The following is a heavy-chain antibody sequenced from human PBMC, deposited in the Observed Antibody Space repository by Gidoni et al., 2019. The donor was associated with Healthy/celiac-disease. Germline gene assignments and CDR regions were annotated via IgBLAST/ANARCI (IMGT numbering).Heavy chain of an antibody. CDR3: ARGAPDSNNDYGMDV. J-gene: IGHJ6*02. V-gene: IGHV3-48*04. D-gene: IGHD4-4*01. CDR2: ISSSSSTI. Sequence: EVQLVESGGGLVQPGGSLRLSCAASGFTFRRYSMNWVRQAPGKGLEWVSYISSSSSTIYYADSVKGRFTISRDNAKNSLYLQMNSLRAEDTAVYYCARGAPDSNNDYGMDVWGQGTTVTVSS. CDR1: GFTFRRYS.